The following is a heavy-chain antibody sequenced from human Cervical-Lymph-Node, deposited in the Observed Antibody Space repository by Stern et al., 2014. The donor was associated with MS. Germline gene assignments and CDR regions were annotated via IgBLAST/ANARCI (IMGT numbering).Heavy chain of an antibody. CDR1: GYTFSNYW. CDR3: ARRKYSSSYYYYFGMDV. V-gene: IGHV5-51*03. D-gene: IGHD6-13*01. J-gene: IGHJ6*02. Sequence: VQLVESGAEVKKPGESLRISCKGSGYTFSNYWIGWVRQMPGKGLEWIGSIFPGASDARYSPSFQGQITISADKSSNTAFLQWNSLKASDTAMYYCARRKYSSSYYYYFGMDVWGQGTTVTVSS. CDR2: IFPGASDA.